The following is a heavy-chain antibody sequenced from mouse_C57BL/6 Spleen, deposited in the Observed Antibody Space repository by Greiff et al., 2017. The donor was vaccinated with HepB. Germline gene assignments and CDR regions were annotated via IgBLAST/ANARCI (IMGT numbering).Heavy chain of an antibody. CDR1: GYTFTSYW. CDR3: ARRGNGYFDV. V-gene: IGHV1-50*01. Sequence: VQLQQPGAELVKPGASVKLSCKASGYTFTSYWMQWVKQRPGQGLEWIGEIDPSDSYTNYNQKFKGKATLTVDTSSSTAYMQLSSLTSEDSAVYYCARRGNGYFDVWGTGTTVTVSS. J-gene: IGHJ1*03. CDR2: IDPSDSYT.